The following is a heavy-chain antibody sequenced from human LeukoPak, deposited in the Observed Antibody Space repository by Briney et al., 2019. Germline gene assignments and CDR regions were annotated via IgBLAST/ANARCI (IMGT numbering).Heavy chain of an antibody. D-gene: IGHD6-19*01. J-gene: IGHJ3*02. Sequence: SETLSLTCAVYGGSFSGYYWSWIRQPPGKGLEWIGEINHSGSTNYNPSLKSRVTISVDTSKNQFSLKFSSVTAADTAVYYCAGGVAGSTDAFDIWGQGAMVTVSS. CDR1: GGSFSGYY. V-gene: IGHV4-34*01. CDR2: INHSGST. CDR3: AGGVAGSTDAFDI.